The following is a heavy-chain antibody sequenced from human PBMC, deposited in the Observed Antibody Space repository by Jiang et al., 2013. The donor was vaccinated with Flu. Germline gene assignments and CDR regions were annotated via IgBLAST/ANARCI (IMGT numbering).Heavy chain of an antibody. J-gene: IGHJ4*02. V-gene: IGHV3-23*01. CDR1: GFTFSSYA. CDR3: AKQLGYYYDSSGYSYFDY. CDR2: ISGSGGST. D-gene: IGHD3-22*01. Sequence: RLSCAASGFTFSSYAMSWVRQAPGKGLEWVSAISGSGGSTYYADSVKGRFTISRDNSKNTLYLQMNSLRAEDTAIYYCAKQLGYYYDSSGYSYFDYWGQGTLVTVSS.